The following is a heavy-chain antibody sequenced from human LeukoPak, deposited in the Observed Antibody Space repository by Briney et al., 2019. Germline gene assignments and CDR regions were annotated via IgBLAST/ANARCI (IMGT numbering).Heavy chain of an antibody. D-gene: IGHD3-10*01. CDR2: IKSKTDGGTT. CDR3: TTDTWFGESQEYYSDY. CDR1: GFTFSNAW. Sequence: GGSLRLSCAASGFTFSNAWMSWVRQAPGKGLEWVGRIKSKTDGGTTDYAAPVKGRFTISRDDSKNTLYLQMNSLKTEDTAVYYCTTDTWFGESQEYYSDYWGQGTLVTVSS. J-gene: IGHJ4*02. V-gene: IGHV3-15*01.